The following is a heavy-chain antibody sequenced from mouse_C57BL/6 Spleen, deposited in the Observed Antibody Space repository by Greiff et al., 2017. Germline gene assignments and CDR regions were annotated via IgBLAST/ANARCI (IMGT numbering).Heavy chain of an antibody. V-gene: IGHV1-15*01. CDR1: GYTFTDYE. CDR3: TRYYYGSSYGYFDV. J-gene: IGHJ1*03. CDR2: IDPETGGT. D-gene: IGHD1-1*01. Sequence: SGAELVRPGASVTLSCKASGYTFTDYEMHWVKQTPVHGLEWIGAIDPETGGTAYNQKFKGKAILTADKSSSTAYMELRSLTSEDSAVYYCTRYYYGSSYGYFDVWGTGTTVTVSS.